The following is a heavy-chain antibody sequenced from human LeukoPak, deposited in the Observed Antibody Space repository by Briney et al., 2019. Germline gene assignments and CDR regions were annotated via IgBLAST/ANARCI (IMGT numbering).Heavy chain of an antibody. CDR1: GYSFTSYW. CDR3: ARHPFLRGYTYGYADL. V-gene: IGHV5-51*01. Sequence: GESLKSSCEGSGYSFTSYWIAWVRQMPGKGLEWMGIIYPVDSDTRYSPSFQGQVTISGDKSLRTAFLQWNSLKASDTGMYYCARHPFLRGYTYGYADLWGQGTLVTVSS. D-gene: IGHD5-18*01. J-gene: IGHJ5*02. CDR2: IYPVDSDT.